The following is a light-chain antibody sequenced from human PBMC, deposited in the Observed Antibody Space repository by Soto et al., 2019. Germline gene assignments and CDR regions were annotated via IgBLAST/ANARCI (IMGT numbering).Light chain of an antibody. CDR2: KAT. V-gene: IGKV1-5*03. J-gene: IGKJ1*01. Sequence: DIQMTQSPSTLSASVGDRVTITCRASQSINSWLAWYQQKPGEAPKLLIYKATSLESGVPSRFSGSGSGTEFTLTISSLQPDDCATYYFQHYNSPWMFGQGTKGEIK. CDR3: QHYNSPWM. CDR1: QSINSW.